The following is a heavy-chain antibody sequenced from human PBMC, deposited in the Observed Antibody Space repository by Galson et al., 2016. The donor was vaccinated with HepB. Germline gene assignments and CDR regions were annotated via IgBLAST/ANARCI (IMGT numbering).Heavy chain of an antibody. J-gene: IGHJ5*02. CDR1: GDSTSSGSYY. CDR2: ISTSGRT. V-gene: IGHV4-61*09. CDR3: ARGITPFLRFDP. Sequence: TLSLTCAVSGDSTSSGSYYWSWIRRPAGEGLEWIGHISTSGRTKYNPSLKDRVTISLDTSKNQFSLSLTSVTAADTAVYYCARGITPFLRFDPWGQGTLVTVSS.